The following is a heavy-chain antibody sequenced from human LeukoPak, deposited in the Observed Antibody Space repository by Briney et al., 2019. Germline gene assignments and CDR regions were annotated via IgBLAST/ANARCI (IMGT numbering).Heavy chain of an antibody. CDR1: GFTFSSYW. CDR3: ARNKPGADSSGYSSFHYYYYGMDV. CDR2: ISRSSRDI. Sequence: TGGSLRLSCAVSGFTFSSYWMHWVRQAPGKGLEWVSSISRSSRDIYYVDSVKGRFTISRDNAKNALSLQMNSLRAEDTAVYYCARNKPGADSSGYSSFHYYYYGMDVWGQGTTVTVSS. J-gene: IGHJ6*02. D-gene: IGHD3-22*01. V-gene: IGHV3-21*01.